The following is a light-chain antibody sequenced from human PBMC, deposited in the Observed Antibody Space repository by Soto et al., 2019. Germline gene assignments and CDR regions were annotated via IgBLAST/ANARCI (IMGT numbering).Light chain of an antibody. V-gene: IGLV1-51*02. CDR1: SPNIGNDY. CDR3: ATWDSSLSAAV. Sequence: QSGLTQPPSVSAAPGQKVAISCSGSSPNIGNDYVSWYQQLPGTAPKLLIYENNKRPSGIPDRFSGSKSGTSATLGITGLQSGDEADYYCATWDSSLSAAVFGGGTQLTVL. CDR2: ENN. J-gene: IGLJ7*01.